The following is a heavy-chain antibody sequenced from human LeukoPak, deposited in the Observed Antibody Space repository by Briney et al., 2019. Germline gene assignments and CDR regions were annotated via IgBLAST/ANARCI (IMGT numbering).Heavy chain of an antibody. Sequence: SETLSLTCTVSGGSITISSYYWSWIRQPPGKGLEWIGYIYYSGSTNYNPSLKSRVTISVDTSKNQFSLKLSSVTAADTAVYYCASRSMAWGKIYYFAYGGQGTLVTASS. D-gene: IGHD7-27*01. CDR3: ASRSMAWGKIYYFAY. CDR1: GGSITISSYY. J-gene: IGHJ4*02. V-gene: IGHV4-61*05. CDR2: IYYSGST.